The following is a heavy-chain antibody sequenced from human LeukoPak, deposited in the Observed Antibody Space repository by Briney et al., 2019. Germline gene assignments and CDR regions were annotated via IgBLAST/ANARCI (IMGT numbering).Heavy chain of an antibody. CDR3: ARDRPGGSSLDY. J-gene: IGHJ4*02. CDR2: IYYSGST. D-gene: IGHD6-13*01. V-gene: IGHV4-39*07. CDR1: GGSISSSNYY. Sequence: SETLSLTCTVSGGSISSSNYYWGWIRQPPGRGLECIGNIYYSGSTYYNPSLKSRVTISVDTSENQFSLKLSSVTAADPAVYYCARDRPGGSSLDYWGQGTLVTVSS.